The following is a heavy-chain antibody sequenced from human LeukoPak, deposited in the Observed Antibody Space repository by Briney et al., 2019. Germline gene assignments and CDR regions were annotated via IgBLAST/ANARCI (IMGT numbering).Heavy chain of an antibody. V-gene: IGHV3-30*18. CDR3: ANSQQLVPFGY. J-gene: IGHJ4*02. Sequence: GGSLRLSCAASGFTFSSYGMHWVRQAPGKGLEGVAVISYDGSNKYYADSVKGRFTISRDNSKNTLYLQMNSLRAEDTAVYYCANSQQLVPFGYWGQGTLVTVSS. CDR1: GFTFSSYG. CDR2: ISYDGSNK. D-gene: IGHD6-13*01.